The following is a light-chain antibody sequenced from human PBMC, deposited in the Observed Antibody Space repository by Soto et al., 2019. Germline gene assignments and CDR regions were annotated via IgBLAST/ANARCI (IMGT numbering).Light chain of an antibody. J-gene: IGKJ1*01. Sequence: EIVLTQSPGTLSLSPVERATLSCMASQSVSSSYLAWYQQKPGRAPRLLIDGASSRATGIPDRFSGSGSGTDFTLTISRLEPEDLAVYYCQQYGSLVTFGQGTKVDIK. V-gene: IGKV3-20*01. CDR3: QQYGSLVT. CDR1: QSVSSSY. CDR2: GAS.